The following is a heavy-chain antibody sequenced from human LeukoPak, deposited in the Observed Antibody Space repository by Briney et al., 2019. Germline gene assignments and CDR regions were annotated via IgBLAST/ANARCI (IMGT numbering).Heavy chain of an antibody. CDR3: ARDPPRRDGYIDFDF. CDR2: ISSGSNYI. V-gene: IGHV3-21*01. CDR1: GFTFSSYT. J-gene: IGHJ4*02. Sequence: GGSLRLSCAASGFTFSSYTRKGGRQAPGKGLGGGSYISSGSNYIYYADSEKGRFTISRDNAKNSLYLQMNSLRAEDTAMYYCARDPPRRDGYIDFDFWGQGTLVTISS. D-gene: IGHD5-24*01.